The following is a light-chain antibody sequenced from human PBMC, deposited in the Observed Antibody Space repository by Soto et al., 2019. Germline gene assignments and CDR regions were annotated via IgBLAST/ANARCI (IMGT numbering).Light chain of an antibody. V-gene: IGKV3-15*01. J-gene: IGKJ4*01. CDR1: QSVSSN. CDR2: VAS. CDR3: QQYNVWPLT. Sequence: EIVMTQSPATLSVSPGERATLSCRASQSVSSNLAWYQQKPGQTPKLLIYVASTRATGIPDRFSGSGSGTEFTLTISSLQSADFAVYYCQQYNVWPLTFGGGTKVEFK.